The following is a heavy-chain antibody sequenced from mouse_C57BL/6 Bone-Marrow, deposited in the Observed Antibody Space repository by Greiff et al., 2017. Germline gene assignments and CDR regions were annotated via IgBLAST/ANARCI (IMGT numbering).Heavy chain of an antibody. D-gene: IGHD2-4*01. V-gene: IGHV1-20*01. CDR2: INPYNGDT. J-gene: IGHJ3*01. Sequence: EVMLVESGPELVKPGDSVKISCKASGYSFTGYFLNWVMQSHGKSLEWIGRINPYNGDTFYNQKFKGKATLTVDKSSSTAHMELRSLTSEDSAVYYCARAFYYDYEGFAYWGQGTLVTVSA. CDR3: ARAFYYDYEGFAY. CDR1: GYSFTGYF.